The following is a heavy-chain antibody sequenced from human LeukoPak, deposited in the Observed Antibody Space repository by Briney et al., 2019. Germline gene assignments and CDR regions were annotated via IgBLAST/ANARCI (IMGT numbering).Heavy chain of an antibody. Sequence: GGSLRLSCAASGFTFNSYAMHWVRQAPGKGLEWVAFIWYDGSNKYYADSVKGRFTFSRDNSKNTVYLQMNSLRAEDTAVYYCGRDERGYYNSSGFYGAIDFWGQGTLVTVSS. V-gene: IGHV3-33*01. CDR3: GRDERGYYNSSGFYGAIDF. D-gene: IGHD3-22*01. CDR2: IWYDGSNK. J-gene: IGHJ4*02. CDR1: GFTFNSYA.